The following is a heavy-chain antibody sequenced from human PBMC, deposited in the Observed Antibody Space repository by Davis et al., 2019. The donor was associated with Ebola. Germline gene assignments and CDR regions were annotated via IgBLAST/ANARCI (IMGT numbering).Heavy chain of an antibody. CDR2: IKSQRDGGTT. V-gene: IGHV3-15*01. D-gene: IGHD2-15*01. CDR1: GFTFGDYG. J-gene: IGHJ1*01. CDR3: TTMYGYSESGNYLRR. Sequence: AGSLRLSCTTSGFTFGDYGMSWVRQAPGKGLEWVGHIKSQRDGGTTDSAAPVKGRFSISRDDSKKTLYLQMDTLKIEDTAVYYCTTMYGYSESGNYLRRWGQGTLVTVSS.